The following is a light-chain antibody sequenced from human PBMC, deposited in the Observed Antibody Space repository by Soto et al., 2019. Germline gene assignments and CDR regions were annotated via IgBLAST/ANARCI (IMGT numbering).Light chain of an antibody. CDR2: GPS. V-gene: IGKV3-15*01. CDR1: QNVNSN. CDR3: QQYYSWPPLT. J-gene: IGKJ4*01. Sequence: EVVRTQSPFTLSVSPGESATLSCMASQNVNSNLAWYRQKPGHPPRLLIYGPSTRATGIPTRFSGSGSGTEFTLTICSPQYEDFAIYYCQQYYSWPPLTFGIENQVEI.